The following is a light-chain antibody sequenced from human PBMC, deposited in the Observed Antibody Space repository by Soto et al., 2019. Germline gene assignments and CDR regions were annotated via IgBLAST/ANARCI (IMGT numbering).Light chain of an antibody. V-gene: IGKV3-20*01. CDR2: AAS. J-gene: IGKJ2*01. Sequence: ESVLMQSPGTLSLSPGERATLSCRASQTMTRAYVAWYQQKPGQAPRVLIYAASYRATGISDKFSGSGSGTDFSLTISRLEPEDSAVYYCHQYHSPPPPFGQGTKVEIK. CDR1: QTMTRAY. CDR3: HQYHSPPPP.